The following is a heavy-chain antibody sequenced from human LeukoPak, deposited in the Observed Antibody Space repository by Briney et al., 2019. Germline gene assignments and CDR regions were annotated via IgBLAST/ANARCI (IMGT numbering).Heavy chain of an antibody. V-gene: IGHV3-64D*06. CDR2: ISDNGGMT. CDR3: YVSGWTEDIDN. D-gene: IGHD6-19*01. J-gene: IGHJ4*02. CDR1: GITFGSHA. Sequence: GGSLRLSCSASGITFGSHAMHWVRQAPGKGLEYVSAISDNGGMTFYADSVKGRFTISRDNSKNTLYLQMSSLRGEDTAVYYCYVSGWTEDIDNWGQGTLVTVSS.